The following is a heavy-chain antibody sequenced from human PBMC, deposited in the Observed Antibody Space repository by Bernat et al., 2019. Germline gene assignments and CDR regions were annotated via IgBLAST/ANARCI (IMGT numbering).Heavy chain of an antibody. CDR3: AKDLGVAGSWYGMDV. CDR2: ISYDGSNK. J-gene: IGHJ6*02. Sequence: QVQLVESGGGVVQPGRSLRLSCAASGFTFSSYGMHWVRQAPGKGLEWVAVISYDGSNKYYADSVKGRFTISRDNSKNTLYLQMNSLRAEDTAVYYCAKDLGVAGSWYGMDVWGQGTTVTVSS. D-gene: IGHD6-19*01. CDR1: GFTFSSYG. V-gene: IGHV3-30*18.